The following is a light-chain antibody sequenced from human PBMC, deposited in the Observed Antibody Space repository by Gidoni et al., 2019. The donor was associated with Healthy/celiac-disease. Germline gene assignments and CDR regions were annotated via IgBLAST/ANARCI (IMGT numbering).Light chain of an antibody. V-gene: IGLV1-40*01. Sequence: QSVLTQPPSVAGAPGQRVTISCTGSSSNIGAGYDVHWYKQLPGTAPKLLLYGNSNRPSGVPDRFSGSKSGTSASLAITGLQAEDEADYYCQSYDSSLRVFGGGTKLTVL. CDR2: GNS. CDR1: SSNIGAGYD. J-gene: IGLJ2*01. CDR3: QSYDSSLRV.